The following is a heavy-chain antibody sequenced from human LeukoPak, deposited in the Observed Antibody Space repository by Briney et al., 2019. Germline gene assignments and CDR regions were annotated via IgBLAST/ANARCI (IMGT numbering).Heavy chain of an antibody. Sequence: PSETLSLTCTVSGGSISSGDYYWRWIRQPPGKGLEWIGYIYYSGSTYYNPSLKSRVTISVDTSKNQFSLKLSSVTAADTAVYYCANGSGSYYTFDYWGQGTLVTVSS. CDR1: GGSISSGDYY. D-gene: IGHD3-10*01. CDR2: IYYSGST. J-gene: IGHJ4*02. CDR3: ANGSGSYYTFDY. V-gene: IGHV4-30-4*01.